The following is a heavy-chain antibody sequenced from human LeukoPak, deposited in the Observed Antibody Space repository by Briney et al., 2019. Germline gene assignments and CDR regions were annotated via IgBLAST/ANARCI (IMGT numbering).Heavy chain of an antibody. V-gene: IGHV4-30-2*01. J-gene: IGHJ6*03. Sequence: SETLSLTCTVSGGSISSGGYYWSWIRQPPGKGLEWIGYIYHSGSTYYNPSLKSRVTISVDRSKNQFSLKLSSVTAADTAVYYCARRGAAAPGYYYYMDVWGKGTTVTVSS. CDR2: IYHSGST. D-gene: IGHD6-13*01. CDR3: ARRGAAAPGYYYYMDV. CDR1: GGSISSGGYY.